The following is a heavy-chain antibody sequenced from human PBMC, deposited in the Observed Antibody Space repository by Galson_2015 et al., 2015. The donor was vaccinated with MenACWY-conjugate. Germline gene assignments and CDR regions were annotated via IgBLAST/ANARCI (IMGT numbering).Heavy chain of an antibody. V-gene: IGHV1-69*13. CDR3: ARDGHSSTWNQYNWFDP. D-gene: IGHD6-13*01. Sequence: SVKVSCKAPGGTFSSYGISWVRRAPGQGLEWMGAIIPIFGAANYAQRFQGRVTMTADESTTTAYMELSSLRSEDTAVYYCARDGHSSTWNQYNWFDPWGQGTLVTVPS. J-gene: IGHJ5*02. CDR1: GGTFSSYG. CDR2: IIPIFGAA.